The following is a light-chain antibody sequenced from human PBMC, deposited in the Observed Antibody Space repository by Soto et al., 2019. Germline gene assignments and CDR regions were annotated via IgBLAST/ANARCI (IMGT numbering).Light chain of an antibody. CDR2: DVS. Sequence: QSVLTQPASVSGSPGQSITISCTGTSSDVGGHNYVSWYQQHPGKAPKLMIYDVSNRPSGVSNRFSGSKSGNTASLTISGLQAEDEADYYCNSYTSGSTPYLFGTGTKVTVL. J-gene: IGLJ1*01. V-gene: IGLV2-14*01. CDR3: NSYTSGSTPYL. CDR1: SSDVGGHNY.